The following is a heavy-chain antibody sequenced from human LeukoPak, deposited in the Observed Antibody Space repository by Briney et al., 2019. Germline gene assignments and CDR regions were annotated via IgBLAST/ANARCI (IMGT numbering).Heavy chain of an antibody. V-gene: IGHV3-21*01. D-gene: IGHD2-2*01. CDR2: ISSTSSYI. CDR3: AKFKGYCTSTSCSGLYYFDY. J-gene: IGHJ4*02. Sequence: GGSLRLSCAASGFTFSTYSMNWVRQAPGKGLEWVSSISSTSSYINYADSVKGRFTISRDNAKKSLYLQMNSLRAEDTAVYYCAKFKGYCTSTSCSGLYYFDYWAREPWSPSLQ. CDR1: GFTFSTYS.